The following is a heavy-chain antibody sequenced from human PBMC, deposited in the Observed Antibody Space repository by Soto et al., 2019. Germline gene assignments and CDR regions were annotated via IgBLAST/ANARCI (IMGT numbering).Heavy chain of an antibody. J-gene: IGHJ4*02. Sequence: QITLKESGPTLVKPTQTLTLTCTFSGFSLRTRGVGVGWVRQPPGKALEWLALIYWDADKLYSPSLKTRLTXTXDXXKNQVVLAMTNMDTVDTATYYCVHTYRNTWRNFDYWAQGTLVTVSS. CDR2: IYWDADK. D-gene: IGHD3-16*02. CDR1: GFSLRTRGVG. V-gene: IGHV2-5*02. CDR3: VHTYRNTWRNFDY.